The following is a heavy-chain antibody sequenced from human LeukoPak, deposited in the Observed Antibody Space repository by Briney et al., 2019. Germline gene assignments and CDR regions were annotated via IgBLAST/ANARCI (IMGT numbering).Heavy chain of an antibody. D-gene: IGHD3-16*02. V-gene: IGHV3-74*01. CDR3: ARDRLHPAGYLLDY. CDR1: GFTFSSYW. CDR2: INSDGSST. Sequence: GGSLRLSCAASGFTFSSYWMHWVRHAPGKGLVWVSRINSDGSSTSYADSVKGRFTISRDNAKNTLYLQMNSLRAEDTAVYYCARDRLHPAGYLLDYWGQGTLVTVSS. J-gene: IGHJ4*02.